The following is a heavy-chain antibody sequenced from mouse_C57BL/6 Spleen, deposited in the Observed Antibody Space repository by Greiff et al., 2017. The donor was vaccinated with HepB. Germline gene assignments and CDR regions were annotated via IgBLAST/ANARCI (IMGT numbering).Heavy chain of an antibody. CDR3: ARGEDYGSSPYYFDY. CDR2: INPGSGGT. J-gene: IGHJ2*01. V-gene: IGHV1-54*01. Sequence: QVQLQQSGAELVRPGTSVKVSCKASGYAFTNYLIEWVKQRPGQGLEWIGVINPGSGGTNYNEKFKGKATLTADKSSSTAYLQLSSLTSEDSAVYFCARGEDYGSSPYYFDYWGQGTTLTVSS. D-gene: IGHD1-1*01. CDR1: GYAFTNYL.